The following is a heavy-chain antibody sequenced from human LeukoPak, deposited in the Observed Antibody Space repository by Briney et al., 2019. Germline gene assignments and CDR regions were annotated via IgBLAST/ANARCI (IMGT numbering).Heavy chain of an antibody. CDR3: ARVTDDFWSGYYLSGRSLDY. J-gene: IGHJ4*02. Sequence: GGSLRLSCAASGFTFSSYWMHWVRQAPGKGLVWVSRINSDGSSASYADSVKGRFTISRDNAKNTLYLQMNSLRAEDTAVYYCARVTDDFWSGYYLSGRSLDYWGQGTLVTVSS. CDR2: INSDGSSA. D-gene: IGHD3-3*01. V-gene: IGHV3-74*01. CDR1: GFTFSSYW.